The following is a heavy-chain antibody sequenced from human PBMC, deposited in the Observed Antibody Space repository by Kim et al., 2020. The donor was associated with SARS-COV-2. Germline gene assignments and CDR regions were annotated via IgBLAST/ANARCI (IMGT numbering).Heavy chain of an antibody. J-gene: IGHJ4*02. Sequence: ASVKVSCKASGYTFTSNHMHWVRQAPGQGLEWMGIITPSGDSTSYSQRFQGRLTMTTDTSTSTVYMELSSLRSEDTAVYFFVRDLSDNWTFDYWGQGTLVTVSS. D-gene: IGHD1-20*01. V-gene: IGHV1-46*01. CDR3: VRDLSDNWTFDY. CDR2: ITPSGDST. CDR1: GYTFTSNH.